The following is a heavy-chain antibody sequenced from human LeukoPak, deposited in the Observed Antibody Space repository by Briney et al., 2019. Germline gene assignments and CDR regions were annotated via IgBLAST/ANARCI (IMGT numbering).Heavy chain of an antibody. J-gene: IGHJ5*02. Sequence: SETLSLTCAVSGGSISSGGYSWSWIRQPPGKGLEWIGYIYYSGSTYYNPSLKSRVTISVDTSKNQFSLKLSSVTAADTAVYYCAASSGWYESDLNWFDPWGQGTLVTVSS. V-gene: IGHV4-30-4*07. CDR2: IYYSGST. D-gene: IGHD6-19*01. CDR1: GGSISSGGYS. CDR3: AASSGWYESDLNWFDP.